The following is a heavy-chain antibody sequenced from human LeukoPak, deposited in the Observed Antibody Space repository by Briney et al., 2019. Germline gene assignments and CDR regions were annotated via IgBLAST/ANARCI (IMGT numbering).Heavy chain of an antibody. CDR2: ISGSGGST. J-gene: IGHJ1*01. CDR1: GFTFSTYA. D-gene: IGHD5-18*01. Sequence: GGSLRLSCAAPGFTFSTYAMSGGRQAPGKGLEWFSSISGSGGSTYYADSVKGRFTISRDNSKNTLYLQMNSLRAEDTAVYYCAKVYVDTAMVSEYFQHWGQGTLVTVSS. V-gene: IGHV3-23*01. CDR3: AKVYVDTAMVSEYFQH.